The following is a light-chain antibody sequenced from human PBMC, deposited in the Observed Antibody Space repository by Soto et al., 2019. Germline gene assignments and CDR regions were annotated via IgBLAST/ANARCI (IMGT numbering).Light chain of an antibody. CDR2: GAS. J-gene: IGKJ1*01. CDR3: QQFGRSPPSWT. Sequence: ETVLTQSPGTLSLSPGERATLSCRASQSVSRNYLAWYQQKLGQAPRLLIYGASTRATGIPDRVSGSGSGTDLTLTISRLEPEDFAVYYFQQFGRSPPSWTFGQGTKVEIK. CDR1: QSVSRNY. V-gene: IGKV3-20*01.